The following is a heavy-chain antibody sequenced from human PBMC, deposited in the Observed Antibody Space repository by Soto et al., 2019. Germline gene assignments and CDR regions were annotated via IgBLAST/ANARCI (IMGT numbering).Heavy chain of an antibody. D-gene: IGHD1-26*01. CDR1: GFIFSTYG. Sequence: VQLVESGGGVVQPGGSLRLSCAASGFIFSTYGMHWVRQVPGKGLEWVAHISYDGSNEHYADSVKGRFTVSRDNAKNTLSLQLTSLRSEVTAVYYCTKEYIVGTTWGYFESWGQGTLVTVSS. J-gene: IGHJ4*02. CDR2: ISYDGSNE. V-gene: IGHV3-30*18. CDR3: TKEYIVGTTWGYFES.